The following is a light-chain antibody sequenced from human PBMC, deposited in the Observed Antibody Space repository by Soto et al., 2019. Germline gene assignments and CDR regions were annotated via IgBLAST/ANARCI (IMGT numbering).Light chain of an antibody. CDR1: RSNIGDYP. V-gene: IGLV1-44*01. CDR3: AAWDDRLNGVV. CDR2: SSH. Sequence: QSVLTQPPSASGTPGQRVPISCSGSRSNIGDYPVHWYQQLPGAAPKVLIHSSHQRPSGVPDRFSGSKSGTSASLAISGLQSEDEADYYCAAWDDRLNGVVFGGGTKLTVL. J-gene: IGLJ2*01.